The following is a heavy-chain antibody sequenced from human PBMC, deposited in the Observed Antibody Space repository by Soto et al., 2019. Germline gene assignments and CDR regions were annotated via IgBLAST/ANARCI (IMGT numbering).Heavy chain of an antibody. Sequence: TSETLSLTCTVSGGSISSSSYYWGWIRQPPGKGLEWIGSIYYSGSTYYNPSLKSRVTISVDTSKNQFSLKLSSVTAADTAVYYCARVGSVVRGYYYYMDVWGKGTTVTVSS. CDR1: GGSISSSSYY. CDR3: ARVGSVVRGYYYYMDV. J-gene: IGHJ6*03. V-gene: IGHV4-39*01. CDR2: IYYSGST. D-gene: IGHD3-10*01.